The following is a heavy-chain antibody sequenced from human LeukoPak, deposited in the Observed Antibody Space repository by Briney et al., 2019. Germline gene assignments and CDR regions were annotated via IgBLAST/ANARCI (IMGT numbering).Heavy chain of an antibody. J-gene: IGHJ4*02. V-gene: IGHV4-39*01. CDR1: GGSISSSSYY. D-gene: IGHD3-22*01. CDR3: ARLGRNYYDSSGYYYQYDYFDY. CDR2: IYYSGST. Sequence: PSETLSLTCTVSGGSISSSSYYWGWIRQPPGKGLEWIGSIYYSGSTYYNPSLKSRVTISVDTPKNQFSLKLSSVTAADTAVYYCARLGRNYYDSSGYYYQYDYFDYWGQGTLVTVSS.